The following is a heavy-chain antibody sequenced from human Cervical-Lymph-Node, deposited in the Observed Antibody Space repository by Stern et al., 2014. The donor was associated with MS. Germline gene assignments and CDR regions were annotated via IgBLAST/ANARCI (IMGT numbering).Heavy chain of an antibody. J-gene: IGHJ4*01. D-gene: IGHD6-6*01. V-gene: IGHV3-9*01. CDR3: VKDVDASVAVSFDY. CDR2: IRWYSANV. Sequence: EVQLVESGGSLVQPGRSLRLSFAASGFTFDDHAMHWVRPGPEKGLEMDFRIRWYSANVAHADSVKGRFTISRDNAKKSLYLQMNSLGAEDTALYYCVKDVDASVAVSFDYWGHGTLVTVSS. CDR1: GFTFDDHA.